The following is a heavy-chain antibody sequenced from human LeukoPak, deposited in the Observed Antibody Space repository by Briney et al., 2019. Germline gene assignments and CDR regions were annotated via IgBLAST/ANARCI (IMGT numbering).Heavy chain of an antibody. J-gene: IGHJ4*02. CDR3: ARDVWDIVVVPAATIFDY. D-gene: IGHD2-2*01. V-gene: IGHV3-21*01. CDR2: ISSSSSYI. Sequence: GGSLRPSCAASGFTFNSYGMSWVRQAPGKGLEWVSSISSSSSYIYYADSVRGRFTISRDNAKNSLYLQMNSLRAEDTAVYYCARDVWDIVVVPAATIFDYWGQGTLVTVSS. CDR1: GFTFNSYG.